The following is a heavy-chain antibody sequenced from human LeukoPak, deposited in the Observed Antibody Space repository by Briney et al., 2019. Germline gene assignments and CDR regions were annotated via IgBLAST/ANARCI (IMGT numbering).Heavy chain of an antibody. Sequence: SVKVSCKASGGTFSSYAISWVRQAPGQGLEWMGRIIPILGIANYAQKFQGRVTITADKSTSTAYMELSSLRSEDTAVYYCARVQGELLLNWFDPWGQGILVTVSS. J-gene: IGHJ5*02. CDR1: GGTFSSYA. V-gene: IGHV1-69*04. CDR3: ARVQGELLLNWFDP. CDR2: IIPILGIA. D-gene: IGHD3-10*01.